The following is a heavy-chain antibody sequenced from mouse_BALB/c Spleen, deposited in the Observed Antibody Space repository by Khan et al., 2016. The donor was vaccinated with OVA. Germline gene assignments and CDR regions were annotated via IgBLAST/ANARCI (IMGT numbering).Heavy chain of an antibody. J-gene: IGHJ3*01. CDR2: INPSNGYT. CDR1: GYTFTSYT. V-gene: IGHV1-4*01. D-gene: IGHD2-14*01. CDR3: VRDGAYHRNDGWFAY. Sequence: VQLQQSGAELARPGASVKMSCKASGYTFTSYTIHWIKKRPGQGLEWIGYINPSNGYTNYNQKFKDKATLTTEKSSTTAYLKLSSLTSDDSAVYNCVRDGAYHRNDGWFAYWGQGTLVTVSA.